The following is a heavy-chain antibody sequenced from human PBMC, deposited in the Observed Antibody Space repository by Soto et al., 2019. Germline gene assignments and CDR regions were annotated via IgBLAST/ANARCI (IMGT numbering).Heavy chain of an antibody. CDR1: GYTFTSYG. D-gene: IGHD3-10*01. V-gene: IGHV1-18*01. Sequence: ASVKVSCKASGYTFTSYGISWVRQAPGQGLEWMGWISAYNGNTNYAQKLQGRVTMTTDTSTSTAYMELRSLRSDDTAVYYCARQGHATLGLYRSAGFDYWGQGTLVTVSS. J-gene: IGHJ4*02. CDR2: ISAYNGNT. CDR3: ARQGHATLGLYRSAGFDY.